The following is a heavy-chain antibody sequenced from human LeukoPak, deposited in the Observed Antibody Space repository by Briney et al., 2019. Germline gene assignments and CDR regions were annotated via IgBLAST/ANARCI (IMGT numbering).Heavy chain of an antibody. CDR3: ARLYDFWSGLDY. J-gene: IGHJ4*02. Sequence: GGSLRLSCAASGFTVSSNYMSWVRQAPGKGLEWVSVIYSGGSTYYADSVKGRFTISRDNSKNTLYLQMNSLRAEDTAVYYYARLYDFWSGLDYWGQGTLVTVSS. D-gene: IGHD3-3*01. CDR1: GFTVSSNY. CDR2: IYSGGST. V-gene: IGHV3-53*01.